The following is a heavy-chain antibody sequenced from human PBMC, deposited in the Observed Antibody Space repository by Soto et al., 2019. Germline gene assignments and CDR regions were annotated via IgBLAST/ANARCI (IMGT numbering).Heavy chain of an antibody. V-gene: IGHV3-48*01. CDR1: GFTLSSYS. J-gene: IGHJ4*02. D-gene: IGHD7-27*01. Sequence: PGGSLRLSCVASGFTLSSYSMNWVRQAPGMGLEWLSYIGPRSNDIRYADSVKGRFTISRDNAKNSLHLQMNSLRAGDTAVYYCARDWSWAFDYWGQGALVTVSS. CDR2: IGPRSNDI. CDR3: ARDWSWAFDY.